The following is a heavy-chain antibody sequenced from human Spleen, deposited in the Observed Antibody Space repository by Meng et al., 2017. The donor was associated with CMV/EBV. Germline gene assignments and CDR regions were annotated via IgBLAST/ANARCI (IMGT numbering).Heavy chain of an antibody. J-gene: IGHJ4*02. CDR2: IKSKGYGGTT. CDR1: GLNFGDYA. D-gene: IGHD2-2*01. V-gene: IGHV3-49*04. Sequence: GESLKISCTASGLNFGDYAMSWVRQAPGKGLEWVSFIKSKGYGGTTEYAASVKGRFTISRDDSKSNAYLQMNSLKTEDTAVYYCTRAGDIVVVPAATGAADYWGQGTLVTVSS. CDR3: TRAGDIVVVPAATGAADY.